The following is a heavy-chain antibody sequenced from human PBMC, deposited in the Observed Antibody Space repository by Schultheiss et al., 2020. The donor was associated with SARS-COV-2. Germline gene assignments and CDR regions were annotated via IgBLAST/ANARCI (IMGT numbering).Heavy chain of an antibody. J-gene: IGHJ6*02. V-gene: IGHV3-30*01. CDR1: GFTFSSYA. Sequence: GGSLRLSCAASGFTFSSYAMHWVRQAPGKGLEWVAVISYGGSNKYYADSVKGRFTISRDNSKNTLYLQMNSLRAEDTAVYYCARDLKAVTLPYYYYGMDVWGQGTTVTVSS. D-gene: IGHD4-17*01. CDR2: ISYGGSNK. CDR3: ARDLKAVTLPYYYYGMDV.